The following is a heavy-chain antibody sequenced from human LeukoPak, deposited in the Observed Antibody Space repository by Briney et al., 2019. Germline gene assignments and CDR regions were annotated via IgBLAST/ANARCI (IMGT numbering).Heavy chain of an antibody. CDR2: VYSIGRT. CDR3: AREHSVGGGLDAFDM. D-gene: IGHD3-16*01. CDR1: GGSISTYY. V-gene: IGHV4-59*01. Sequence: SETLSLTCTVSGGSISTYYWNWIRQAPRKGLEWIGYVYSIGRTNSNPTLRSRVTISVDTSKNQFSLRLTSVTAADTAVYYCAREHSVGGGLDAFDMWGQGTMVTVSS. J-gene: IGHJ3*02.